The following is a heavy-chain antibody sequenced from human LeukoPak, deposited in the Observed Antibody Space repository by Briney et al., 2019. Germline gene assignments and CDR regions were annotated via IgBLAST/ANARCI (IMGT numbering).Heavy chain of an antibody. CDR2: IYSGGST. Sequence: GGSLRLSCAASGFTVSSNYMSWVRQAPGKGLEWVSVIYSGGSTYYADSVKGRFTIPRGNSKNTLYLQMNSLRAEDTAVYYCARSVAGPFDYWGQGTLVSVSS. V-gene: IGHV3-53*01. J-gene: IGHJ4*02. CDR1: GFTVSSNY. CDR3: ARSVAGPFDY. D-gene: IGHD6-19*01.